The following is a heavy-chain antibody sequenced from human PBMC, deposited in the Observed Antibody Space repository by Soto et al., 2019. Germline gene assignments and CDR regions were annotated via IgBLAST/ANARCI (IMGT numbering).Heavy chain of an antibody. CDR1: GFTFSSYG. Sequence: QVQLVESGGGVVQPGRSLRLSCAASGFTFSSYGMHWVRQAPGKGLEWVAVIWYDGSNKYYADSVKGRFTISRDNSKNTLDLEMNSLRAEDTAVYYWARGVVVVAASGRGMDVWGEGTTVTVSS. D-gene: IGHD2-15*01. CDR3: ARGVVVVAASGRGMDV. CDR2: IWYDGSNK. J-gene: IGHJ6*04. V-gene: IGHV3-33*01.